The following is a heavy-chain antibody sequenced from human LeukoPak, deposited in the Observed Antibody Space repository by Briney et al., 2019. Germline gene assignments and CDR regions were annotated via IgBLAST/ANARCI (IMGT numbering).Heavy chain of an antibody. D-gene: IGHD5-12*01. CDR2: IKEDGSEK. Sequence: GGSLRLSCAASGFTFSSYWMSWVRQAPGKGLEWVANIKEDGSEKNYVDSVKGRFTISRDNAKNSLYLQMNSLRAEDTAVYYCARDRPSWLERGVATISDYWGQGTLVTVSS. V-gene: IGHV3-7*01. CDR3: ARDRPSWLERGVATISDY. J-gene: IGHJ4*02. CDR1: GFTFSSYW.